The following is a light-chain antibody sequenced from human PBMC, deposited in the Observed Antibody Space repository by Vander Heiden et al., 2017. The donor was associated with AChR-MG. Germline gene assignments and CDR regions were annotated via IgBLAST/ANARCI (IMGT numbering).Light chain of an antibody. J-gene: IGLJ2*01. CDR3: QVWDSSSDHFVV. Sequence: SYVLTQPPSVSVAPGKTARITCGGNNIGGKSVHWYQQKPGQAPVLVVYDDSDRPSGIPERISGSNSGNTATLTISRVEAGDEADYYCQVWDSSSDHFVVFGGGTKLTVL. V-gene: IGLV3-21*03. CDR2: DDS. CDR1: NIGGKS.